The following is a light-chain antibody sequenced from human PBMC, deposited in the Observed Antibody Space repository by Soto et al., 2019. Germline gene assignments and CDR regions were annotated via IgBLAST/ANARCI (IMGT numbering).Light chain of an antibody. CDR1: HSDIVNFNY. CDR3: NSYREDHPRFYV. J-gene: IGLJ1*01. Sequence: QSALTQPASVSGSPGQSITISCTGTHSDIVNFNYVSWYQHLPGKVPKLMIYDVDSRPLGVSSCFSGSKSGNTASLAISGLQAEDEAGYYCNSYREDHPRFYVFGTGTKVTVL. V-gene: IGLV2-14*03. CDR2: DVD.